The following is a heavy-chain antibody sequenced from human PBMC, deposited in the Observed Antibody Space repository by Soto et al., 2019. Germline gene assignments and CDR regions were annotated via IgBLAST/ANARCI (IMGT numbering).Heavy chain of an antibody. Sequence: PSETLSLTCAVSGGSISSSNWWSWVRQPPGKGLEWIGEIYHSGSTNYNPSLKSRVTISVDKSKNQFSLKLSSVTAADTGVYYCACLDSAMVQTAGYWGQGTLVTVSS. V-gene: IGHV4-4*02. D-gene: IGHD5-18*01. CDR2: IYHSGST. CDR3: ACLDSAMVQTAGY. CDR1: GGSISSSNW. J-gene: IGHJ4*02.